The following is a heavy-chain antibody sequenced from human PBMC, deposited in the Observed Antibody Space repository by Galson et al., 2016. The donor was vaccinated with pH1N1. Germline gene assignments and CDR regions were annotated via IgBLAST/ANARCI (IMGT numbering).Heavy chain of an antibody. CDR2: ISGGGTI. CDR3: AKDKRSCWSVVGGFMDH. V-gene: IGHV3-23*01. CDR1: GFTFRSYA. J-gene: IGHJ4*02. Sequence: SLRLSCAVSGFTFRSYAMNWVRQAPGKGPEWVSVISGGGTIHYADSVRGRFTISRDNSNNTVYLQMNSLRAEDTGVYYCAKDKRSCWSVVGGFMDHWGQGTLVTVSS. D-gene: IGHD3-16*01.